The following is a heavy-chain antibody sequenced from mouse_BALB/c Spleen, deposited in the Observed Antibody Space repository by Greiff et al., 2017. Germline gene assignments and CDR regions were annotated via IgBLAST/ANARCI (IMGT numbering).Heavy chain of an antibody. Sequence: DVKLVESGGGLVKPGGSLKLSCAASGFTFSDYYMYWVRQTPEKRLEWVATISDGGSYTYYPDSVKGRFTISRDNAKNNLYLQMSSLKSEDTAMYYCARDGDGYFAWFAYWGQGTLVTVSA. D-gene: IGHD2-3*01. J-gene: IGHJ3*01. V-gene: IGHV5-4*02. CDR3: ARDGDGYFAWFAY. CDR2: ISDGGSYT. CDR1: GFTFSDYY.